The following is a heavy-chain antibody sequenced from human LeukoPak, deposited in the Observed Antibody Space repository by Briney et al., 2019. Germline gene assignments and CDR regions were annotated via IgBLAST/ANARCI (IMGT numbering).Heavy chain of an antibody. J-gene: IGHJ4*02. CDR1: GFTISSYW. V-gene: IGHV3-7*01. Sequence: GGSLRLSCAASGFTISSYWMSWVRQAPGKGLEWVANIKQDGSEKYYVDSVKGRFTISRDNAKNSLYLQMNSLRAEDTAVYYCAREGDVEMATTVNFDYWGQGTLVTVSS. CDR2: IKQDGSEK. CDR3: AREGDVEMATTVNFDY. D-gene: IGHD5-24*01.